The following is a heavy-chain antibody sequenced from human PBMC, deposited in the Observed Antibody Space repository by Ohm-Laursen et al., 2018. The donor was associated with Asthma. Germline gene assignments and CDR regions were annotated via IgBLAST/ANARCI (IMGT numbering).Heavy chain of an antibody. CDR3: AREMGGSYDY. CDR2: IYYSGST. CDR1: GGSISSSSYY. Sequence: SETLSLTCTVSGGSISSSSYYWGWIRQPPGKGLEWIGSIYYSGSTYYNPSLKSRVTISVDTSKNQFSLKLSSVTAADTAVYYCAREMGGSYDYWGQGTLVTVSS. D-gene: IGHD1-26*01. V-gene: IGHV4-39*02. J-gene: IGHJ4*02.